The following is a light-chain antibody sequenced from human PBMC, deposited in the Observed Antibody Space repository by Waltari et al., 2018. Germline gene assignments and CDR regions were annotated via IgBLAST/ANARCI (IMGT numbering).Light chain of an antibody. V-gene: IGKV3-20*01. J-gene: IGKJ1*01. CDR3: QHYLRLPVT. Sequence: EIVLTQSPGTLSLSLGERATLSCRASQSASRALTWYQQKPGQAPRLLIYGASTRATGIPDRFSGSGSGTDFSLTISRLEPDDFAVYYCQHYLRLPVTFGQGTTVEI. CDR2: GAS. CDR1: QSASRA.